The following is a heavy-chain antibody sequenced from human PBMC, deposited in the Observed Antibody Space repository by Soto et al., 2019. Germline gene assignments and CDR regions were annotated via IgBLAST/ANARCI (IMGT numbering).Heavy chain of an antibody. CDR1: GFTFSSYG. D-gene: IGHD3-22*01. CDR3: ARENYYDSSGYYFLFDY. V-gene: IGHV3-33*01. J-gene: IGHJ4*02. Sequence: GGSLRLSCAASGFTFSSYGMHWVRQAPGKGLEWVAVIWYDGSNKYYADSVKGRFTISRDNSKNTLYPQMNSLRAEDTAVYYCARENYYDSSGYYFLFDYWGQGT. CDR2: IWYDGSNK.